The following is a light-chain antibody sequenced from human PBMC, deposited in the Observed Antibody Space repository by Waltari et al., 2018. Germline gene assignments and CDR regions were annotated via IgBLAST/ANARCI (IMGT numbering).Light chain of an antibody. CDR2: GAS. CDR3: QQYGSSPLT. J-gene: IGKJ4*01. Sequence: EIGWTTSPVTLSLSPGEIAAPSCRASQSVSSSYLAWYQQKPGQAPRLLIYGASSRATGIPDRFSGSGSGTDFTLTISRLEPEDFAVYYCQQYGSSPLTFGGGTKVEIK. V-gene: IGKV3-20*01. CDR1: QSVSSSY.